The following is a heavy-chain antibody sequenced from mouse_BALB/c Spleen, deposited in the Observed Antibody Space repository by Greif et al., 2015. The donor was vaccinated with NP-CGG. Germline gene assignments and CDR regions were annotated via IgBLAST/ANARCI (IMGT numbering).Heavy chain of an antibody. D-gene: IGHD4-1*02. Sequence: LKESGSELVRPGASVKLSCKASGYTFTSFWMHWVKQRPGQGLEWIGNIYPGSGSTNYDEKFKSKATLTVDTSSSTAYMQLSSLTSEDSAVYYCTINWDWFAYWGQGTLVTVSA. CDR1: GYTFTSFW. CDR2: IYPGSGST. CDR3: TINWDWFAY. V-gene: IGHV1S22*01. J-gene: IGHJ3*01.